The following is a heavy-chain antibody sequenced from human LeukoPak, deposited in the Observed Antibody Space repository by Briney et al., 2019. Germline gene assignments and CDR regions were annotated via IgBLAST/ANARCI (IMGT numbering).Heavy chain of an antibody. CDR3: AKDLSGYGVTLLDY. D-gene: IGHD4-17*01. Sequence: GGSLRLSCAASGFTFSTYGMSWVRQAPRKGLEWVSAISGSGGSTYYADSVKGRFTLSRDNSKNTLYMQMNSLRAEDTAVYYCAKDLSGYGVTLLDYWGQGTLVTVSS. CDR2: ISGSGGST. V-gene: IGHV3-23*01. CDR1: GFTFSTYG. J-gene: IGHJ4*02.